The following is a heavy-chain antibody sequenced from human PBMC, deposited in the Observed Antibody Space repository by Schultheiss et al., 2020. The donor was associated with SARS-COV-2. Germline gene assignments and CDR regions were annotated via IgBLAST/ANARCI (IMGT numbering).Heavy chain of an antibody. J-gene: IGHJ4*02. CDR3: TTEHPYYYDSSGYPY. D-gene: IGHD3-22*01. Sequence: GGSLRLSCAASGFTFSDSEMTWVRQAPGKGLEWVSAISGSGGSTYYADSVKGRFTISRDNSKNTLYLQMNSLRAEDTAVYYCTTEHPYYYDSSGYPYWGQGTLVTVSS. CDR2: ISGSGGST. CDR1: GFTFSDSE. V-gene: IGHV3-23*01.